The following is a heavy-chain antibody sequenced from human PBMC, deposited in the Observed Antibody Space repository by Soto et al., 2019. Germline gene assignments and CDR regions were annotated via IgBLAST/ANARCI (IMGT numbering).Heavy chain of an antibody. D-gene: IGHD6-13*01. J-gene: IGHJ6*02. CDR3: ARGEDVRAAPDYYYYYGMDV. Sequence: VKVSCTASGGSFSSYAISWVRQAPGQGLEWMGGIIPIFGTANYAQKFQGRVTITADESTSTAYMELSSLRSADTAVYYCARGEDVRAAPDYYYYYGMDVWGQGTTVTVSS. V-gene: IGHV1-69*13. CDR2: IIPIFGTA. CDR1: GGSFSSYA.